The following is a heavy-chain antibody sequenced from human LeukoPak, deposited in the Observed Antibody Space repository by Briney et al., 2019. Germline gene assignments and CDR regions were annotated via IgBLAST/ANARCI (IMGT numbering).Heavy chain of an antibody. V-gene: IGHV3-48*02. CDR2: ISSSSSTI. CDR3: ARAAPYSSSFKYFQH. J-gene: IGHJ1*01. CDR1: GFTLSSYS. Sequence: GGSLRLSCAASGFTLSSYSITWVCKAPGKGLEWVSYISSSSSTIYYADSVKGRFTISRDNAKNSLYLQMNSLRDEDTAVYYCARAAPYSSSFKYFQHWGQGTLVTVSS. D-gene: IGHD6-13*01.